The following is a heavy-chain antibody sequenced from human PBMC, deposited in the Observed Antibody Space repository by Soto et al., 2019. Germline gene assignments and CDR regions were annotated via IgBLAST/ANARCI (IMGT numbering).Heavy chain of an antibody. J-gene: IGHJ4*02. V-gene: IGHV4-4*02. Sequence: QVQLQESGPGLVKPSGTLSLTCAVSGGSFTSNNWWTWVRQPPGQGLEWIGEIYRTGSTNNNPSLKSRVTISLDKSENQFSLKVTSLTAADTAVYYCASRDPGTIVDYWGQGTLVTVSS. CDR1: GGSFTSNNW. D-gene: IGHD1-7*01. CDR3: ASRDPGTIVDY. CDR2: IYRTGST.